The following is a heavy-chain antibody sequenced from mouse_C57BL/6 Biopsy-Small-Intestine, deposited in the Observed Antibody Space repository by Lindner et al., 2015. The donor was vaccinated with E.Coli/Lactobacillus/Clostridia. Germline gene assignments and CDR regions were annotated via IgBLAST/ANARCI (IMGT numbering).Heavy chain of an antibody. V-gene: IGHV1-81*01. D-gene: IGHD1-1*01. CDR3: ARGSSSGYYYFDY. CDR1: GGTFISYA. J-gene: IGHJ2*01. CDR2: IIPIFGTA. Sequence: SVKVSCKASGGTFISYAISWVRQAPGQGLEWMGGIIPIFGTANYAQKFQGRVTITADESTSTAYMELSSLTSEDTAVYYCARGSSSGYYYFDYWGQGTLVTVSS.